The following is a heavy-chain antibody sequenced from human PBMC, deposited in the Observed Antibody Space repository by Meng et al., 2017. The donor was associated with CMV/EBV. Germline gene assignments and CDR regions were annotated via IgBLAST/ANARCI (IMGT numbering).Heavy chain of an antibody. CDR1: GASVATDSYY. CDR2: IYNTGST. V-gene: IGHV4-61*01. CDR3: ARETVSASGGIDP. D-gene: IGHD2/OR15-2a*01. Sequence: ESLKISCTVSGASVATDSYYWGWIRQPPGKGLEWIGYIYNTGSTKYNPSLQTRVTVSVDTPKNQFSLKLSSVTAADTATYYCARETVSASGGIDPWGRGTLVTVSS. J-gene: IGHJ5*02.